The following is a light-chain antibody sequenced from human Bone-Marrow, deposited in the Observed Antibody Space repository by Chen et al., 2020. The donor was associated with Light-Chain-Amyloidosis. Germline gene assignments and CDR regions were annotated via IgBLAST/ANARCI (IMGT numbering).Light chain of an antibody. CDR2: DDS. Sequence: SYVLTQPSSVSVAPGQTATIACGGNNIGSTSVHWYQQTPGQAPLLVVYDDSVRPSGIPERLSGSNSGNTATLTIGRVEAGDEADYYCQVWDRSSDRPVFGGGTKLTVL. CDR1: NIGSTS. J-gene: IGLJ3*02. V-gene: IGLV3-21*02. CDR3: QVWDRSSDRPV.